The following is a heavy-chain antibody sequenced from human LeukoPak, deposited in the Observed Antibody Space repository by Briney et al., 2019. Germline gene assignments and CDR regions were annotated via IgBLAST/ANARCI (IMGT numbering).Heavy chain of an antibody. CDR3: AKDQGFGEYYFDY. D-gene: IGHD3-10*01. CDR1: GFTFSSYA. V-gene: IGHV3-23*01. CDR2: ISGSGGST. Sequence: GSLRLSCAASGFTFSSYAMSWVRQAPGKGLEWVSAISGSGGSTYYADSVKGRFTISRDNSKNTLYLQMNSLRAKDTAVYYCAKDQGFGEYYFDYWGQGTLVTVSS. J-gene: IGHJ4*02.